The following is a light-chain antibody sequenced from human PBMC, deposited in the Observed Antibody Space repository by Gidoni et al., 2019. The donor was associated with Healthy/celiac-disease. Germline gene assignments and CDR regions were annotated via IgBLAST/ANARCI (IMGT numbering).Light chain of an antibody. CDR2: LGS. V-gene: IGKV2-28*01. CDR3: MQARQTPVT. CDR1: QSLLHSNGYNY. Sequence: DIVMAQSPLSLPVAPGEPASISCRSSQSLLHSNGYNYLDWYLQKPGQSPQLLLYLGSSRAPGVPDRCSSSGSGTDFTLKISRVEADDVGVYYCMQARQTPVTFGQGTKVEIK. J-gene: IGKJ1*01.